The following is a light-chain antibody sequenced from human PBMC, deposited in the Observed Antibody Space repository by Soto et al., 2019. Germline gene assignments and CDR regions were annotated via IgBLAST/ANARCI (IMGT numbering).Light chain of an antibody. CDR2: DAS. J-gene: IGKJ1*01. CDR1: QSVSSY. V-gene: IGKV3-11*01. CDR3: QQRSNWPPTWT. Sequence: EHVFTQSPATLSLSPGEKATLSCRASQSVSSYLAWYQQKPGQAPRLLIYDASNRATGIPARFSGSGSGTDFTLTISSLEPEDFAVYYCQQRSNWPPTWTFGQGTKVDIK.